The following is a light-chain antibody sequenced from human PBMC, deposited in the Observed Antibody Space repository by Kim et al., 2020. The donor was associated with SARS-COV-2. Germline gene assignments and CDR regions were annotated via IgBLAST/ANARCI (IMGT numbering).Light chain of an antibody. J-gene: IGKJ1*01. CDR1: QSVSKAY. CDR3: QQYSASPRT. Sequence: SPGERATLSCRASQSVSKAYLAWYQQKAGQAPRLLIYGASTRATGIPDRFSGSGSGTDFTLTISRLEPEDFAVYYCQQYSASPRTFGQGTKVDIK. CDR2: GAS. V-gene: IGKV3-20*01.